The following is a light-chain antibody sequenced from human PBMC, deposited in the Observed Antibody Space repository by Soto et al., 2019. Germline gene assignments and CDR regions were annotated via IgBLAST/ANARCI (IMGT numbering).Light chain of an antibody. V-gene: IGKV1-5*01. Sequence: DIQMTQSPSTLSASVGDRVTITCRASQSISSWLAWYQQKPGKAPKLLIYDASSWESGVPSRFSGSGSGTEFTLTISSLQPDDFAPYSCQQYNSYRTFGQGTKVDI. J-gene: IGKJ1*01. CDR1: QSISSW. CDR2: DAS. CDR3: QQYNSYRT.